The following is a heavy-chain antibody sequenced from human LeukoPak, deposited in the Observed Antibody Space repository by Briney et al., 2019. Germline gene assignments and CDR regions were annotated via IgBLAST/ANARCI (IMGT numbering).Heavy chain of an antibody. CDR3: AKDSLADIDY. CDR2: IRHDGSIK. CDR1: GFIFSTYG. D-gene: IGHD3-16*01. J-gene: IGHJ4*02. V-gene: IGHV3-30*02. Sequence: GGSLRLSCAAAGFIFSTYGMYWVRQAPGKGLEWVAFIRHDGSIKNYADSVKGRSTISRDNSKNTLYLQMNSLRAEDTAVYYCAKDSLADIDYWGQGTLVTVSS.